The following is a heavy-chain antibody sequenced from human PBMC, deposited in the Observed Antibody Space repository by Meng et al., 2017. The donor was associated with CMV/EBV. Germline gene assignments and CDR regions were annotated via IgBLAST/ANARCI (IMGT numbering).Heavy chain of an antibody. CDR1: GFTSSSYS. CDR3: ARDRARSLGYCSSTSCYTYGMDV. D-gene: IGHD2-2*02. CDR2: ISSSSSYI. J-gene: IGHJ6*02. V-gene: IGHV3-21*01. Sequence: GESLKISCAASGFTSSSYSMNWVRQAPGKGLEWVSSISSSSSYIYYADSVKGRFTISRDNAKNSLYLQMNSLRAEDTAVYYCARDRARSLGYCSSTSCYTYGMDVWGQGTTVTVSS.